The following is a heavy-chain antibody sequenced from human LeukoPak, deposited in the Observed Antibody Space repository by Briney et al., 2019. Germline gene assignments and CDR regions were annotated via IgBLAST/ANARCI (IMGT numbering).Heavy chain of an antibody. CDR1: GGSVSTDY. CDR3: ARYQDGGYSLDY. D-gene: IGHD5-12*01. Sequence: SETLSLTCTVSGGSVSTDYWSWIRQPPGKGLEWIGYISYSGSTNYNPSLKSRVPMSVDTSKKQFSLKLSSVTAADTAVYYCARYQDGGYSLDYWGQGTLVTVSS. CDR2: ISYSGST. J-gene: IGHJ4*02. V-gene: IGHV4-59*08.